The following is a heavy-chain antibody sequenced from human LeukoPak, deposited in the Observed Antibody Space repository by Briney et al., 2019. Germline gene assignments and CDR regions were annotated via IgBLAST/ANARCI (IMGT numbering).Heavy chain of an antibody. D-gene: IGHD2-2*01. Sequence: GGSLRLSCAASGFPFSTYGMFWVRQAPGKGLEWVSSISSSSSYIYYADSVKGRSTISRDNAKNSLYLQMNSLRAEDTAVYYCARGGVSCSSTSCYGPYWGQGTLVTVSS. CDR1: GFPFSTYG. V-gene: IGHV3-21*01. CDR2: ISSSSSYI. J-gene: IGHJ4*02. CDR3: ARGGVSCSSTSCYGPY.